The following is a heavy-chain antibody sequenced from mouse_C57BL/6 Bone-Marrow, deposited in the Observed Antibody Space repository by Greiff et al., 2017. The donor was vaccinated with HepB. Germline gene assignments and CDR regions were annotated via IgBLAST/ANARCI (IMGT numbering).Heavy chain of an antibody. D-gene: IGHD1-1*01. J-gene: IGHJ4*01. V-gene: IGHV5-12*01. CDR2: ISNGGGST. CDR1: GFTFSDYY. CDR3: ARHYGSLYAMDY. Sequence: EVQVVESGGGLVQPGGSLKLSCAASGFTFSDYYMYWVRQTPEKRLEWVAYISNGGGSTYYPDTVKGRFTISRDNAKNTLYLQMSRLKSEDTAMYYCARHYGSLYAMDYWGQGTSVTVSS.